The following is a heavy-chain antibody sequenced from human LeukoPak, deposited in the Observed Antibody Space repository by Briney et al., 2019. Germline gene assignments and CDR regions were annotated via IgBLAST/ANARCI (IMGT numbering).Heavy chain of an antibody. CDR2: IYYSGST. D-gene: IGHD3-22*01. V-gene: IGHV4-39*01. Sequence: KSSETLSLTCTVSGGSISSSSYYWGWIRQPPGKGLEWIGSIYYSGSTYYNPSLKSRVTISVDTSKNQFSLKLSSVTAADTAVYYCARLYYDSSGYYSPFDYWGQGTLVTVSS. J-gene: IGHJ4*02. CDR3: ARLYYDSSGYYSPFDY. CDR1: GGSISSSSYY.